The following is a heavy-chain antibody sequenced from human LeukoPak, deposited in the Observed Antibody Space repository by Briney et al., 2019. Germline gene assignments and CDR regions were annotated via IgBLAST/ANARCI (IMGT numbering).Heavy chain of an antibody. V-gene: IGHV4-34*01. J-gene: IGHJ4*02. D-gene: IGHD6-13*01. Sequence: PTETLSLTCAVSGGAFSGYYWSGIRQPPGKGLEWIGEINHSGSTNYNPSLKSRVTISVDTSTNNCSLKLSSVTAPHTALDYLSKANYSSKSAYFDYWGQGTLVTVSS. CDR2: INHSGST. CDR1: GGAFSGYY. CDR3: SKANYSSKSAYFDY.